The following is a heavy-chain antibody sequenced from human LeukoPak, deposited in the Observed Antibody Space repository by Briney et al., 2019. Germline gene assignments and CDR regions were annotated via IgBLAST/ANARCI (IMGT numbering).Heavy chain of an antibody. Sequence: GGSLRLSCAASGFTFTNARMSWVRQAPGKGLEWVGHIKINADGGTTDYAAPVKGRFAISRDDSENRLYLQMNSLKTEDTAVYYCTTHETIRGSILRFEYWGQGTLVTVSS. CDR1: GFTFTNAR. D-gene: IGHD3-10*01. CDR2: IKINADGGTT. CDR3: TTHETIRGSILRFEY. V-gene: IGHV3-15*01. J-gene: IGHJ4*02.